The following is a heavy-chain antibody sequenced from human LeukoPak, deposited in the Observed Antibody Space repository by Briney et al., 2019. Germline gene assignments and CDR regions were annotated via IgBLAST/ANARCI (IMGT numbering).Heavy chain of an antibody. V-gene: IGHV3-30-3*01. J-gene: IGHJ5*02. CDR3: ARDHHSNTLWFDP. CDR1: GFTFSSYA. D-gene: IGHD4-11*01. Sequence: GGSLRLSCAASGFTFSSYAMHWVRQAPGKGLEWVAVISYDGSNKYYAGSVKGRFTISRDNAKNSLYLQMNSLRAEDTAVYYCARDHHSNTLWFDPWGQGTLVTVSS. CDR2: ISYDGSNK.